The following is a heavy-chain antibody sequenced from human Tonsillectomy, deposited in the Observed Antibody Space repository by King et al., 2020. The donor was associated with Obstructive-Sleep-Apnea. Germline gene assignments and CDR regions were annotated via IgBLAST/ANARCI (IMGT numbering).Heavy chain of an antibody. CDR1: GGSINSGGYY. CDR2: ISYTATP. CDR3: ASNYGSGSYPPSFDY. J-gene: IGHJ4*02. V-gene: IGHV4-31*03. D-gene: IGHD3-10*01. Sequence: QLQESGPGPVKPSQTLSLTCTVSGGSINSGGYYWTWIRQHPGKGLECIGSISYTATPYYNPSLHSRISISIDTSNNQFSLKLTSVTAADTAVYYCASNYGSGSYPPSFDYWGQGTLVTVS.